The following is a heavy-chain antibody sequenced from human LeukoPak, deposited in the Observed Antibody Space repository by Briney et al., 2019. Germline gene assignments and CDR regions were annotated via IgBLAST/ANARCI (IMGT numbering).Heavy chain of an antibody. CDR3: ARGSSFHNY. D-gene: IGHD6-6*01. V-gene: IGHV3-20*04. J-gene: IGHJ4*02. CDR2: INGNGGSR. CDR1: GFTFDDYG. Sequence: GGSLRLSCAASGFTFDDYGMSWVRQAPGKGVGWVSGINGNGGSRGYAASVKGRFTISRDNANNSLYLQMNSLRAEDTALYYCARGSSFHNYWGQGTLVTVSS.